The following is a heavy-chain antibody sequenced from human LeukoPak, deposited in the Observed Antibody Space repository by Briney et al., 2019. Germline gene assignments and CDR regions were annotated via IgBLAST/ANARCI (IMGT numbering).Heavy chain of an antibody. J-gene: IGHJ4*02. CDR1: GFTFSNYV. CDR2: IYYSGST. CDR3: ARHRGPRSYYYDSSGYYYYFDY. D-gene: IGHD3-22*01. V-gene: IGHV4-39*01. Sequence: GSLRLSCAASGFTFSNYVMSWIRQPPGKGLEWIGSIYYSGSTYYNPSLKSRVTISVDTSKNQFSLKLSSVTAADTAVYYCARHRGPRSYYYDSSGYYYYFDYWGQGTLVTVSS.